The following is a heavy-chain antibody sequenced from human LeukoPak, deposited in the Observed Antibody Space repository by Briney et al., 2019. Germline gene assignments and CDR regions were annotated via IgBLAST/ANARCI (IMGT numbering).Heavy chain of an antibody. Sequence: ASVKVSCKASGGTFSSYAISWVRQAPGQGLEWMGGIIPIFGTANYAQKFQGRVTITADESTSTAYMELSSLRSEDTAVYYCASPGIAAAGTYYYYYMDVWGNGTTVTVSS. CDR2: IIPIFGTA. CDR1: GGTFSSYA. J-gene: IGHJ6*03. D-gene: IGHD6-13*01. CDR3: ASPGIAAAGTYYYYYMDV. V-gene: IGHV1-69*13.